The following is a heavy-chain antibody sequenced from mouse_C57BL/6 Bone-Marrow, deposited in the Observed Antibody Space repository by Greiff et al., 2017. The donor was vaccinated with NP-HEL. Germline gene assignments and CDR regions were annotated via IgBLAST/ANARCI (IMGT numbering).Heavy chain of an antibody. J-gene: IGHJ1*03. V-gene: IGHV1-81*01. CDR1: GYTFTSYG. Sequence: QVHVKQSGAELARPGASVKLSCKASGYTFTSYGISWVKQRTGQGLEWIGEIYPRSGNTYYNEKFKGKATLTADKSSSTAYMELRSLTSEDSAVYFCARYWVLWYFDVWGTGTTVTVSS. CDR2: IYPRSGNT. D-gene: IGHD4-1*01. CDR3: ARYWVLWYFDV.